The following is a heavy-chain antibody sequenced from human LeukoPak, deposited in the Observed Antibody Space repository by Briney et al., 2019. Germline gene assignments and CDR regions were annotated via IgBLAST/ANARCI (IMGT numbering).Heavy chain of an antibody. CDR3: ARAGDGTAARDY. CDR2: INENGNEK. V-gene: IGHV3-7*01. Sequence: GGSLRLSCAASGFTFSSYAMSWVRQAPGKGLEWVANINENGNEKYYVDSVKGRFTVSRDNAKNSLLLEMNSLRAEDTAVYYCARAGDGTAARDYWGQGTLVTVSS. D-gene: IGHD2-15*01. CDR1: GFTFSSYA. J-gene: IGHJ4*02.